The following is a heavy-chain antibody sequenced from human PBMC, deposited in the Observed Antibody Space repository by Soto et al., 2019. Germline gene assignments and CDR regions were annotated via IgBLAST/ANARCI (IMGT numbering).Heavy chain of an antibody. CDR2: IYYSGST. V-gene: IGHV4-31*03. Sequence: PSETLSLTCTVSGGSISSGGYYWSWIRQHPGKGLEWIGYIYYSGSTYYNPSLKSRVTISVDTSKSQFSLKLSSVTAADTAVYYCAKYSGYNYGHFRWFALWGQGTLVPVSS. D-gene: IGHD5-18*01. CDR3: AKYSGYNYGHFRWFAL. J-gene: IGHJ5*02. CDR1: GGSISSGGYY.